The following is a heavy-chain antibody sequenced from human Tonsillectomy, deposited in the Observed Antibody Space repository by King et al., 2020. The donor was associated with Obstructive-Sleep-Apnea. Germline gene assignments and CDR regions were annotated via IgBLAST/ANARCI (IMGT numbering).Heavy chain of an antibody. CDR1: GGSISSSSYY. CDR2: IYYSGST. V-gene: IGHV4-39*07. CDR3: ARDGCSSSSCRSGPWSFDY. D-gene: IGHD2-2*01. Sequence: LQLQESGPGLVKPSETLSLTCTVSGGSISSSSYYWGWIRQPPGKGLEWIGSIYYSGSTYYNASLKSRVTISVDTSKNQFSLKLSSVTAADTAVYYCARDGCSSSSCRSGPWSFDYWGQGTLVTVSS. J-gene: IGHJ4*02.